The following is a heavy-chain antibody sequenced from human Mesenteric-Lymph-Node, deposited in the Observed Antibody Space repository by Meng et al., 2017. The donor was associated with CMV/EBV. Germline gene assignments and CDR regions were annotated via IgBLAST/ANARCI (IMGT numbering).Heavy chain of an antibody. V-gene: IGHV3-20*04. J-gene: IGHJ6*02. CDR3: AREECSGGSCYGMDV. Sequence: GESLKISCAASGFTFDDYGMSWVRQVSGKGLEWVSGINWSGASTGYADSVKGRFTVSRDNAKKSLYLEMNSLTAEDTAVYYCAREECSGGSCYGMDVWGQGTTVTVSS. CDR2: INWSGAST. D-gene: IGHD2-15*01. CDR1: GFTFDDYG.